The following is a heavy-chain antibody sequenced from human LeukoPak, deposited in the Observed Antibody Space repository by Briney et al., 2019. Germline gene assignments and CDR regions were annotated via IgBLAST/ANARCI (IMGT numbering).Heavy chain of an antibody. D-gene: IGHD1-1*01. CDR1: GGSFSGYY. J-gene: IGHJ3*02. CDR3: ARKGRNWNRPLGAFDI. V-gene: IGHV4-34*01. Sequence: SETLSLTCAVYGGSFSGYYWSWIRQPPGKGLEWIGEINHSGSTNYNPSLKSRVTISVDASKNQFSLKLSSVTAADTAVYYCARKGRNWNRPLGAFDIGGQGTMVTVSS. CDR2: INHSGST.